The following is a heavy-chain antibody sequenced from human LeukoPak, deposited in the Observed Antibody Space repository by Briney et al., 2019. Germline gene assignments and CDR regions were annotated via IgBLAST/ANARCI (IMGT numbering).Heavy chain of an antibody. CDR2: ISYDGSNK. V-gene: IGHV3-30*18. CDR1: GFTFSSYG. Sequence: GGSLRLSCVVSGFTFSSYGMHWVRQAPGKGLEWVAVISYDGSNKYYADSVKGRFTISRDNSKNTLYLQMNSLRAEDTAVYYCAKATTGLFDYWGQGTLVTVSS. CDR3: AKATTGLFDY. J-gene: IGHJ4*02. D-gene: IGHD1-26*01.